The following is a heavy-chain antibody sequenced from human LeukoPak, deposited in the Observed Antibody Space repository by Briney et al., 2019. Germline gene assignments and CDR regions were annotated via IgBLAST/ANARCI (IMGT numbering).Heavy chain of an antibody. CDR2: INPSGGST. D-gene: IGHD3-9*01. CDR1: GYTFTNYH. CDR3: ARDLGITISHAFDI. Sequence: ASVKVSCKASGYTFTNYHIHWVRQAPGQGLEWVGIINPSGGSTSDAQKFQGRVTMTRDTSISTAYMELSRLRSDDTAVYYCARDLGITISHAFDIWGQGTMVTVSS. J-gene: IGHJ3*02. V-gene: IGHV1-46*01.